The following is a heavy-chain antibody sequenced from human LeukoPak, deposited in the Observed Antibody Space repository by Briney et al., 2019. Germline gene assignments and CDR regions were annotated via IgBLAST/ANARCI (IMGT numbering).Heavy chain of an antibody. CDR1: GGSISSYY. CDR3: ARAYCSSTSCYRAFDI. CDR2: IYTSGST. J-gene: IGHJ3*02. D-gene: IGHD2-2*01. V-gene: IGHV4-4*07. Sequence: PSETLSLTRTVSGGSISSYYWSWIRQPAGKGLEWIGRIYTSGSTNYNPSLKSRVTMSVDTSKNQFSLKLSSVTAADTAVYYCARAYCSSTSCYRAFDIWGQGTMVTVSS.